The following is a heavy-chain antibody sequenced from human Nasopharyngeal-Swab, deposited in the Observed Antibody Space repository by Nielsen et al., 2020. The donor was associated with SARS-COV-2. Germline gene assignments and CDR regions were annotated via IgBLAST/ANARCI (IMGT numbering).Heavy chain of an antibody. V-gene: IGHV3-43*01. J-gene: IGHJ4*02. CDR1: GFNFEDYT. CDR3: AKDSRRGVVVAAEFYFDS. D-gene: IGHD2-15*01. Sequence: GESLKISCAASGFNFEDYTMHWVRQPPGKGLECVSLINWDGDITYYADSVEGRFTVSRDNSKNSLYLQLNDLKTGDTALYYCAKDSRRGVVVAAEFYFDSWGQGTLVTVSS. CDR2: INWDGDIT.